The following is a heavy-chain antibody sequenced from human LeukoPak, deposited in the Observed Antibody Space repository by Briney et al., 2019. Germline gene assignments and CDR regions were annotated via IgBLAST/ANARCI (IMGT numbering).Heavy chain of an antibody. D-gene: IGHD1-26*01. V-gene: IGHV1-2*02. J-gene: IGHJ4*02. CDR3: ARAYSGSYYGSFDY. CDR2: INPNSGGT. Sequence: ASVKVSCKASGYTFTCYYMHWVRQAPGQGLEWMGWINPNSGGTNYAQKFQGRVTMTRDTSISTAYMELSRLRSDDTAVYYCARAYSGSYYGSFDYWGQGTLVTVSS. CDR1: GYTFTCYY.